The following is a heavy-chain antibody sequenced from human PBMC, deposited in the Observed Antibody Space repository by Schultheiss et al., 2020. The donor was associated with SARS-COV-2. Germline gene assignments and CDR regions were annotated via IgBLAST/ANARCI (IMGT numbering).Heavy chain of an antibody. CDR3: ARGTTYCSSTSCYKTYYYYYMDV. D-gene: IGHD2-2*02. V-gene: IGHV4-34*01. Sequence: SQTLSLTCAVYGGSFSGYYWNWIRQPPGKGLEWIGEINHSGSTNYNPSLKSRVTISVDTSKNQFSLKLSSVTAADTAVYYCARGTTYCSSTSCYKTYYYYYMDVWGKGTTVTVSS. J-gene: IGHJ6*03. CDR1: GGSFSGYY. CDR2: INHSGST.